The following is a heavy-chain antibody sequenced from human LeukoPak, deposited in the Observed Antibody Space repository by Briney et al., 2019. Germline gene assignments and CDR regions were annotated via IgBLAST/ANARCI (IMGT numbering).Heavy chain of an antibody. V-gene: IGHV1-2*02. CDR3: ARVGGSLLWFGERTDYYYMDV. D-gene: IGHD3-10*01. CDR2: INPNSGDT. J-gene: IGHJ6*03. CDR1: GYTFTGYY. Sequence: ASVKVSCKASGYTFTGYYIHWVRQAPGQGLEWMGWINPNSGDTNYAQKFQGRVAMTRDTSIITAYMELSRLRSDDTALYYCARVGGSLLWFGERTDYYYMDVWGKGTTVTVSS.